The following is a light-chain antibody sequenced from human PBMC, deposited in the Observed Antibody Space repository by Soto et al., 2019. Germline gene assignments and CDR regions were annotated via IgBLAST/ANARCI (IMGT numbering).Light chain of an antibody. CDR2: DVS. V-gene: IGLV2-11*01. J-gene: IGLJ1*01. Sequence: QSALTQPRSVSGSPGQSVTISYTGTSSDVGGFNYVSWYQQHPGKDPKLMIYDVSERPSGVPDRFSGSKSGNTASLTISGLQADDEADYYCCSYAGTYTYVFGTGTKLTVL. CDR3: CSYAGTYTYV. CDR1: SSDVGGFNY.